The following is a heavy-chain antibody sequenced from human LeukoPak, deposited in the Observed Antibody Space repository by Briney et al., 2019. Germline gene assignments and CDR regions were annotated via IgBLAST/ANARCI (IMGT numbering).Heavy chain of an antibody. J-gene: IGHJ4*02. CDR2: IRYDGSNK. CDR3: AIPDYESSTYVGDY. Sequence: GGSLRLSCAASGFTFSSFGMHWVRQAPGKGLEWVAFIRYDGSNKYHADSVKGRFTISRDNSKNTLYLQMNSLRAEDTAVYYCAIPDYESSTYVGDYWGQGTLVTVSS. CDR1: GFTFSSFG. D-gene: IGHD3-22*01. V-gene: IGHV3-30*02.